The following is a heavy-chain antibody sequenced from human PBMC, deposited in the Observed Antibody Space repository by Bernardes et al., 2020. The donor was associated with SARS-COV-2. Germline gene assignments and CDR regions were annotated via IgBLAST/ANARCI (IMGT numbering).Heavy chain of an antibody. D-gene: IGHD6-6*01. Sequence: GGSLRLSCAASGFTFSSYGMHWVRQAPGKGLEWVAVISYDGSNKYYADSVKGRFTISRDNSKNTLYLQMNSLRAEDTAVYYCAKGSIAARPIFYYYGMDVWGQGTTVTVSS. CDR1: GFTFSSYG. J-gene: IGHJ6*02. CDR3: AKGSIAARPIFYYYGMDV. CDR2: ISYDGSNK. V-gene: IGHV3-30*18.